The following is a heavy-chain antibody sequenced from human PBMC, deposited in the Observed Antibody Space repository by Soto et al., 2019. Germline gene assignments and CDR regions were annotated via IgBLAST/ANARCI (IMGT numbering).Heavy chain of an antibody. D-gene: IGHD2-15*01. CDR2: ISGHTGDT. V-gene: IGHV1-18*01. CDR1: GYTFTNYA. J-gene: IGHJ4*02. Sequence: QVHLVQSGTEVKKPGASVKVSCKASGYTFTNYAISWVRQAPGQGLEWMGWISGHTGDTKYAQKFQGRVTMTTDTSTSTAYMDMRSLRADDTAVYYCARPEAPSGASLHWGQGTLVTVSS. CDR3: ARPEAPSGASLH.